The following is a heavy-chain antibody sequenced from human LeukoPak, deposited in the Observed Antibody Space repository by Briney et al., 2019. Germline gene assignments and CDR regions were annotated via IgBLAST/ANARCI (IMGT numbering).Heavy chain of an antibody. CDR2: ITGDGSGA. CDR1: GFTFSGSW. Sequence: GGSLRLSCAASGFTFSGSWMHWVRQAPGKGLVWVSRITGDGSGATYADSVKGRFTISRDNAKNTVYLQMNSLRAEDTAVYYCARARRYCSSTSCLSQGYYYMDVWGKGTTVTVSS. CDR3: ARARRYCSSTSCLSQGYYYMDV. V-gene: IGHV3-74*01. J-gene: IGHJ6*03. D-gene: IGHD2-2*01.